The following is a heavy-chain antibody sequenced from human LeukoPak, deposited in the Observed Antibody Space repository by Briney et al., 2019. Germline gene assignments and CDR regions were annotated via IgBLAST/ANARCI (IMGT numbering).Heavy chain of an antibody. CDR1: GFTFKNYD. V-gene: IGHV3-48*04. Sequence: PGGSLRLSCATSGFTFKNYDINWVRQAPGKGLEWVSYISGSSQTTFYADSVKGRFTVSRDNAKNSLFLQMNSLRVEDTAVYYCARVGLVTSGLDYWGQGTQVTVSS. D-gene: IGHD4-23*01. J-gene: IGHJ4*02. CDR2: ISGSSQTT. CDR3: ARVGLVTSGLDY.